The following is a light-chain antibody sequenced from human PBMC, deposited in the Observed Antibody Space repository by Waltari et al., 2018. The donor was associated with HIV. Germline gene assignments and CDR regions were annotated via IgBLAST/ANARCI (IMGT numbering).Light chain of an antibody. J-gene: IGLJ1*01. CDR1: RSDVGDHNS. CDR3: SSYSRSNTLV. CDR2: AVN. Sequence: QSALTQPASVSGPPGQSITPSCTGTRSDVGDHNSVSWYQPHPGKAPAHMIYAVNDRPSGISDRFSGSKSGNTASLTISGLRAEDEADYYCSSYSRSNTLVFGSGTKVTVL. V-gene: IGLV2-14*03.